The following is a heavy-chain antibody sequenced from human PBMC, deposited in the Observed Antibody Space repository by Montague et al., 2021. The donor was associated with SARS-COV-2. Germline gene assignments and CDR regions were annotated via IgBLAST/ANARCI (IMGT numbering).Heavy chain of an antibody. D-gene: IGHD3-22*01. CDR2: ISYSGXT. J-gene: IGHJ5*02. CDR3: ARGPRITMIVVVITDIWFDP. V-gene: IGHV4-31*03. Sequence: TLSLTCTVSGDSISSGGYYWSWIRQHPGEGLEWIGYISYSGXTXYTXXXKXRVTISVDTSKNQFSLKLSSVTAADTAVYYCARGPRITMIVVVITDIWFDPWGQGTLVTVSS. CDR1: GDSISSGGYY.